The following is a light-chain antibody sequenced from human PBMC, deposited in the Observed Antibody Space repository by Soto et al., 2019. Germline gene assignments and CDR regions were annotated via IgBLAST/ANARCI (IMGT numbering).Light chain of an antibody. CDR3: QKYNSAPWT. V-gene: IGKV1-27*01. CDR1: QGIGTY. J-gene: IGKJ1*01. Sequence: DIQMTQSPSSLSASVGDRVTITCRASQGIGTYLAWYQQKPGKVPKLLIYAASTLQSGVPSRFSGSGSGTDFSLTISSLQPEDVATYYCQKYNSAPWTFGQGTKAEIK. CDR2: AAS.